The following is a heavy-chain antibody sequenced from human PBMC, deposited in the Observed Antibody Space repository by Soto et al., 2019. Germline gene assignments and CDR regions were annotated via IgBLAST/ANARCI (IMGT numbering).Heavy chain of an antibody. CDR1: GFTFTRYS. CDR3: ARESEDLTSNFDY. V-gene: IGHV3-21*06. CDR2: ISSTTNYI. Sequence: GESLKISCAASGFTFTRYSMNWVRQAPGKGLEWVSSISSTTNYIYYGDSMKGRFTISRDNAKNSLYLEMNSLRAEDTAVYYCARESEDLTSNFDYWGQGTLVTVSS. J-gene: IGHJ4*02.